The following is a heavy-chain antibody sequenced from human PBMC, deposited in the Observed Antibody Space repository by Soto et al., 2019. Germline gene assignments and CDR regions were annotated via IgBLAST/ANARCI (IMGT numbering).Heavy chain of an antibody. CDR2: INPNGGAT. V-gene: IGHV1-2*02. D-gene: IGHD5-12*01. Sequence: QVQLVQSGAEVKKPGASVKVSCTTSGDSFSAYYLHWVRQAPGQGLEWLGWINPNGGATKYAQKFRGRVAMTRDTSIRTAYLELTSLRSDDTAIYYCARESGGATATLDYYYFYMDVWGKGTTVTVSS. CDR1: GDSFSAYY. CDR3: ARESGGATATLDYYYFYMDV. J-gene: IGHJ6*03.